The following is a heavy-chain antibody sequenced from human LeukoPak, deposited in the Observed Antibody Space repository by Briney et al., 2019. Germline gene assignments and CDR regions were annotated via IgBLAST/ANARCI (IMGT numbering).Heavy chain of an antibody. Sequence: GASVKVSCKASGGTFSSYAISWVRQAPGQGLEWMGGIIPIFGTANYAQKFQGRVTITADKSTSTAYMELSSLRSEDTAVYYCARTPSDILTGHHFDYWGQGTLVTVSS. CDR1: GGTFSSYA. D-gene: IGHD3-9*01. CDR3: ARTPSDILTGHHFDY. J-gene: IGHJ4*02. V-gene: IGHV1-69*06. CDR2: IIPIFGTA.